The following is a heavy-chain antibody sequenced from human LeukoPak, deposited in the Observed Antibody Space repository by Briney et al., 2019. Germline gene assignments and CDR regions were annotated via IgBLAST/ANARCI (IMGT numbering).Heavy chain of an antibody. CDR1: GGSFSGYY. CDR2: INHSGST. CDR3: ARGYGYYFES. J-gene: IGHJ4*02. V-gene: IGHV4-34*01. D-gene: IGHD4-17*01. Sequence: SETLSLTCAVYGGSFSGYYWSWIRQPPGKGLEWIGEINHSGSTNYNPSLKSRVTISVDTSKNQFSLKLSSVTAADTAVYYCARGYGYYFESWGQGTLVTVSS.